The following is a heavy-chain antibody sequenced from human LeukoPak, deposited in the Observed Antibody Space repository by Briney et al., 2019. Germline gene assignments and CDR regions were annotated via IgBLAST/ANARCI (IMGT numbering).Heavy chain of an antibody. CDR2: LHSGGST. J-gene: IGHJ4*02. CDR1: GFTVSSNY. CDR3: ARHDSGYGPFDY. D-gene: IGHD3-22*01. Sequence: GGSLRLSCAVSGFTVSSNYMSWVRQAPGKGLEWVSVLHSGGSTYYADSVKGRFTISRDNSKNTLYLQMNSLRAEDTVVYYCARHDSGYGPFDYWGQGTLVTVSS. V-gene: IGHV3-53*01.